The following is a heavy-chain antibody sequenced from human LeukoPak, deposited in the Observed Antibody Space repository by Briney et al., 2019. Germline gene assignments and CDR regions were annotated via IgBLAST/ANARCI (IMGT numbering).Heavy chain of an antibody. CDR2: INPDGSDT. V-gene: IGHV3-7*01. J-gene: IGHJ1*01. CDR1: GFTFSSDW. Sequence: GGSLRISCEASGFTFSSDWMGWVRQAPGKGLEWVANINPDGSDTYYVDSVKGRFTISRSNAKKSLFLQMNSLRAEDTALYHCVRWGVTAGMQDWGQGTLVTVS. D-gene: IGHD6-19*01. CDR3: VRWGVTAGMQD.